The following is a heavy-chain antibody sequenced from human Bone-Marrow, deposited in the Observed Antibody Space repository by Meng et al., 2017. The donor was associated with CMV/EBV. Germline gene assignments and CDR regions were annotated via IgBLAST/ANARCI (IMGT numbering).Heavy chain of an antibody. V-gene: IGHV1-2*02. D-gene: IGHD2-2*01. CDR1: GYTFTGYY. J-gene: IGHJ6*02. CDR2: INPNSGGT. Sequence: ASVKVSCKASGYTFTGYYMHRVRQAPGQGLEWMGWINPNSGGTNYAQKFQGRVTMTRDTSISTAYMELSRLRSDDTAVYYCARDRSRVVPAAPGGYDYYGMDVWGQGTTVTVSS. CDR3: ARDRSRVVPAAPGGYDYYGMDV.